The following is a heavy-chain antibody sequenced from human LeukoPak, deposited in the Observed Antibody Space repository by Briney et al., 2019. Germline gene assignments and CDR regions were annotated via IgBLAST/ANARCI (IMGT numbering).Heavy chain of an antibody. D-gene: IGHD1-26*01. J-gene: IGHJ4*02. CDR3: AKSNSGSYHFYFDH. CDR1: GFTFSSYA. Sequence: GGSLRLSCAASGFTFSSYAMGWVRQAPGKGLEWVSVISGSGGSTYYEDSVKGRFTISRDNSKNTLYLQMNSLRAEDTALYYCAKSNSGSYHFYFDHWGQGTLVTVSS. V-gene: IGHV3-23*01. CDR2: ISGSGGST.